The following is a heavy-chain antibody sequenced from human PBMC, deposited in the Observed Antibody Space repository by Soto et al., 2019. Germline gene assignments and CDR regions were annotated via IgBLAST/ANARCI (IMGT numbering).Heavy chain of an antibody. CDR3: ARLEDYYYYGMDV. CDR1: GFTFSSYW. J-gene: IGHJ6*02. CDR2: IKQDGSEK. V-gene: IGHV3-7*05. Sequence: GGSLRLSCAASGFTFSSYWMSWVRQAPGKGLEWVANIKQDGSEKYYVDSVKGRFTISRDNAKNSLYLRMNSLRAEDTAVYYCARLEDYYYYGMDVWGQGTTVTVSS. D-gene: IGHD3-3*01.